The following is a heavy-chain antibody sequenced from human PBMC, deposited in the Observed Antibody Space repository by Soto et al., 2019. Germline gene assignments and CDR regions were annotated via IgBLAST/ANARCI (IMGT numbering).Heavy chain of an antibody. CDR2: MNPNSGNT. CDR1: GYTFTIYD. V-gene: IGHV1-8*01. Sequence: ASVKVSCKASGYTFTIYDINWVRQATGQGLEWMGWMNPNSGNTGYAQKFQGRVTMTRNTSISTAYMELSSLRSEDTAVYYCARGQLAALVKYYYYGMDVWGQGTTVTVSS. D-gene: IGHD2-2*01. CDR3: ARGQLAALVKYYYYGMDV. J-gene: IGHJ6*02.